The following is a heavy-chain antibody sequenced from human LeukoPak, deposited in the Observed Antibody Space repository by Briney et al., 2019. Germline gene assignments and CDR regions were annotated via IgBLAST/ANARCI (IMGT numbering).Heavy chain of an antibody. J-gene: IGHJ4*02. CDR2: IKQDGSEK. Sequence: GGSLRLSCAASGFTFSSYWMSWVRQAPGKGLEWVADIKQDGSEKYYVDSVKGRFTISRDNAKNSLYLQMNSLRAEDTAVYYCARNGVRRDGRNQDYWGQGTLVTVSS. CDR1: GFTFSSYW. D-gene: IGHD5-24*01. CDR3: ARNGVRRDGRNQDY. V-gene: IGHV3-7*03.